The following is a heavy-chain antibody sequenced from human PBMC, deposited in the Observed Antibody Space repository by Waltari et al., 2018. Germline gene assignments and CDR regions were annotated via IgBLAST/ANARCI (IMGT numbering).Heavy chain of an antibody. Sequence: EVQLVESGGGLVQPGGSLRLSCAASGFTFSNHWMPWVRQPPGKGLVWVSRIVYDGSTTNYADSVKGRFTISRDNAKNTLYLQMNSLRVEDTAVYYCARGMGGDCGGDCYFDYWGQGTLVTVSS. D-gene: IGHD2-21*01. CDR1: GFTFSNHW. CDR3: ARGMGGDCGGDCYFDY. V-gene: IGHV3-74*01. CDR2: IVYDGSTT. J-gene: IGHJ4*02.